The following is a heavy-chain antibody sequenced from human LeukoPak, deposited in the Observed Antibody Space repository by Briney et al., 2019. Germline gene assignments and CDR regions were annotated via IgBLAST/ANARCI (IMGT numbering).Heavy chain of an antibody. J-gene: IGHJ4*02. V-gene: IGHV3-23*01. CDR3: AKDLYYDSSGYYRTLGYFDY. CDR1: GFTFNTYH. CDR2: ISGSGGST. Sequence: GGSLRLSCAASGFTFNTYHMNWVRQAPGKGLEWVSAISGSGGSTYYADSVKGRFTISRDNSKNTLYLQMNSLRAEDTAVYYCAKDLYYDSSGYYRTLGYFDYWGQGTLVTVSS. D-gene: IGHD3-22*01.